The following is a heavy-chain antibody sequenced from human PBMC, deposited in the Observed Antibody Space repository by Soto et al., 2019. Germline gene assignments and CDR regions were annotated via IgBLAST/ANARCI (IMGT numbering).Heavy chain of an antibody. CDR3: ARGCGYSYGYPNRGSCYYYGMDV. V-gene: IGHV4-34*01. Sequence: PSETLSLTCAVYGGSFSGYYWSWIRQPPGKGLEWIGEINHSGSTNYNPSLKSRVTISVDTSKNQFSLKLSSVTAADTAVYYCARGCGYSYGYPNRGSCYYYGMDVWGQGTTVTVSS. CDR1: GGSFSGYY. D-gene: IGHD5-18*01. CDR2: INHSGST. J-gene: IGHJ6*02.